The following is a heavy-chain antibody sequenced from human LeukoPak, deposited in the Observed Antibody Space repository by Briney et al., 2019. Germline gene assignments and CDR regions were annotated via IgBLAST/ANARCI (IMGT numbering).Heavy chain of an antibody. CDR1: GGSFSGYY. J-gene: IGHJ4*02. V-gene: IGHV4-34*01. Sequence: PSETLSLTCAVYGGSFSGYYWSWIRQPPGKGLEWIGEINHNGSTNYNPSLKSRVTISVDTSKNQFSLKLSSETAADTAVYYCAGYDSSGYTFDYWGQGTLVTVSS. CDR3: AGYDSSGYTFDY. CDR2: INHNGST. D-gene: IGHD3-22*01.